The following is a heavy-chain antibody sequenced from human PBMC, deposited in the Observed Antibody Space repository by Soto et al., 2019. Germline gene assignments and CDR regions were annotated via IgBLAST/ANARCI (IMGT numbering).Heavy chain of an antibody. V-gene: IGHV3-49*03. J-gene: IGHJ6*02. CDR2: IRSKAYGGTT. Sequence: QLGGSLRLACTSSGFTCGDYAMSWFRQAPGKGLEWVGFIRSKAYGGTTEYAASLKVRFTISRDDSKSIAYLQRNSLKTEDTAVYYCNRDVPITMTASYYGLDVWGQVTTATVS. D-gene: IGHD3-22*01. CDR3: NRDVPITMTASYYGLDV. CDR1: GFTCGDYA.